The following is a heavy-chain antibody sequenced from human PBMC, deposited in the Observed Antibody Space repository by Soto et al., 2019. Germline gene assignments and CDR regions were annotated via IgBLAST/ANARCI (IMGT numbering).Heavy chain of an antibody. CDR2: IYYSGST. J-gene: IGHJ4*02. CDR3: ARALRAYCGGDCYSAYFDY. V-gene: IGHV4-61*01. CDR1: GGSVSSGSYY. D-gene: IGHD2-21*02. Sequence: QVQLQESGPGLVKPSETLSLTCTVSGGSVSSGSYYWSWIRQPPGKGLEWIGYIYYSGSTNYNPSLTSRVPISVDTSKNQFSLKLSSVTAADTAVYYCARALRAYCGGDCYSAYFDYWGQGTLVTVSS.